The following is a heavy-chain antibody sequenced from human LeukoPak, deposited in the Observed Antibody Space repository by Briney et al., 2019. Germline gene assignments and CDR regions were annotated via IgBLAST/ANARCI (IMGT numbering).Heavy chain of an antibody. CDR1: GYTFTGYY. V-gene: IGHV1-2*02. J-gene: IGHJ5*02. CDR3: ARGGYSYGFSSNWFDP. Sequence: GASVKVSCKASGYTFTGYYMHWVRQAPGQGLEWMGWINPSSGGTNYAQKFQGRVTMTRDTSISTAYMELSRLRSDDTAVYYCARGGYSYGFSSNWFDPWGQGTLVTVSS. CDR2: INPSSGGT. D-gene: IGHD5-18*01.